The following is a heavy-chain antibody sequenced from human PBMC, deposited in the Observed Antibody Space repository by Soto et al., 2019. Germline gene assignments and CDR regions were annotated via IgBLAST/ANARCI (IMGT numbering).Heavy chain of an antibody. J-gene: IGHJ6*02. CDR1: GGSFSGYY. V-gene: IGHV4-34*01. Sequence: SETLSLTCAVYGGSFSGYYWSWIRQPPGKGLEWIGEINHSGSTNYNPSLKSRVTISVDTSKNQFSLKLSSVTAADTAVYYCARAKVAIFGVVIYYYYGMDVWGQGTTVTVSS. CDR3: ARAKVAIFGVVIYYYYGMDV. CDR2: INHSGST. D-gene: IGHD3-3*01.